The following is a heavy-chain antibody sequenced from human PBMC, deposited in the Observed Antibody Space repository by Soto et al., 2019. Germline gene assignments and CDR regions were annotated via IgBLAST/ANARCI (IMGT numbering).Heavy chain of an antibody. CDR1: GFTFSSYS. J-gene: IGHJ6*03. CDR3: ASMFLGYYYMDV. V-gene: IGHV3-21*01. CDR2: ISSSSSYI. D-gene: IGHD3-10*02. Sequence: EVQLVESGGGLVQPGGSLRLSCAASGFTFSSYSMNWVRQAPGKGLEWVSSISSSSSYIYYADSVKGRFTISRDNAKNSLYLQMNSLRAEDTAVYYCASMFLGYYYMDVWGKGTTVTVSS.